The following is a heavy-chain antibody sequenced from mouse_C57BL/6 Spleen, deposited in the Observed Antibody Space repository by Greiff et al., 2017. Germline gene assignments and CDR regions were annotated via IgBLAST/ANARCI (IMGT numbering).Heavy chain of an antibody. V-gene: IGHV1-81*01. CDR2: IYPRSGNT. CDR1: GYTFTSYG. CDR3: AREDYYGTPFDY. J-gene: IGHJ2*01. D-gene: IGHD1-1*01. Sequence: ESGAELARPGASVKLSCKASGYTFTSYGISWVKQRTGQGLEWIGEIYPRSGNTYYNEKFKGKATLTADKSSSTAYMELRSLTSEDSAVYFCAREDYYGTPFDYWGQGTTLTVSS.